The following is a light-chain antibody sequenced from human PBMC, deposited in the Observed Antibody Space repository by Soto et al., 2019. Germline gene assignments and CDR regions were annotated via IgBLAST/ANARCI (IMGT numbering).Light chain of an antibody. Sequence: EIVLTQSPATLSLSPGERATLSCRASQTVSSYLAWYQQKAGQAPRPLIYDASNRAPGTPARFSGSGSGTDFTLTISSLEPEDFAVYYCQQRSSWPLTFGGGTKVDIK. CDR3: QQRSSWPLT. V-gene: IGKV3-11*01. CDR1: QTVSSY. J-gene: IGKJ4*01. CDR2: DAS.